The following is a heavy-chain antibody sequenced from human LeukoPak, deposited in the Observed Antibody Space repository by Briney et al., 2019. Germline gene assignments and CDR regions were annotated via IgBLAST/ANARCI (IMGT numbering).Heavy chain of an antibody. Sequence: SVKVSCKASGGTFSNYAISWVRQAPGQGLKWLGGIIPIFGAANYAQKFQGRVTITTDESTSTAYMELSSLRSEDTAVYYCASTPLSTVLVGDVRAFDIWGQGTMVTVSS. CDR1: GGTFSNYA. D-gene: IGHD1-26*01. CDR2: IIPIFGAA. V-gene: IGHV1-69*05. CDR3: ASTPLSTVLVGDVRAFDI. J-gene: IGHJ3*02.